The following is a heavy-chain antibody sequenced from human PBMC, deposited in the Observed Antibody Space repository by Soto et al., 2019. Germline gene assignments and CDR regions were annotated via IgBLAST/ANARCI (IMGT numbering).Heavy chain of an antibody. CDR3: GRGGGTYSLDWPIDQ. Sequence: ASVKVSCRASGYAFTTYGIRWVRQAPGQGRDWMGWIVLYNDNRRCEQKCQSRVTMTTDTSRSTAYRELRNRRSDGTAVYYCGRGGGTYSLDWPIDQWGQGTLVTVSS. CDR1: GYAFTTYG. D-gene: IGHD3-16*01. J-gene: IGHJ4*02. V-gene: IGHV1-18*04. CDR2: IVLYNDNR.